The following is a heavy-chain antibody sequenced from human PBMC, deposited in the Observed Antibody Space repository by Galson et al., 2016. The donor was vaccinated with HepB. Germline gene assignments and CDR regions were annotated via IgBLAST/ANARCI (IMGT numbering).Heavy chain of an antibody. CDR3: ARHSHWTHLDY. J-gene: IGHJ4*02. V-gene: IGHV4-39*01. D-gene: IGHD1-1*01. CDR1: GDSINTDYY. CDR2: VYFGRDS. Sequence: ETLSLTCTVSGDSINTDYYWAWIRQSPGKGLDWIASVYFGRDSFYKPSHRSRVTISADPSKSQFSLKLTSVTAADTAVYYCARHSHWTHLDYWGQGTLVTVSS.